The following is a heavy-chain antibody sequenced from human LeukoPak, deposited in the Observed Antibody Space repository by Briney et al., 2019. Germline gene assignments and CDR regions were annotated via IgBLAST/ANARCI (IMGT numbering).Heavy chain of an antibody. J-gene: IGHJ6*03. CDR3: ARVSTENLRYFYYYMDV. V-gene: IGHV3-11*04. D-gene: IGHD2/OR15-2a*01. CDR2: ISSSGSTV. Sequence: GGSLRLSCAASGFTFTDYYMTWIRKAPGKGLEWVSYISSSGSTVYYADSVRGRVTISRDNTKNSLYLQMSSLRAEDTAVYYCARVSTENLRYFYYYMDVWGKGTTVTVSS. CDR1: GFTFTDYY.